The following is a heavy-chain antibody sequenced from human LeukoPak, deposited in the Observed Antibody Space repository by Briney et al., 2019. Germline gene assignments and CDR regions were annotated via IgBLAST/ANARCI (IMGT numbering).Heavy chain of an antibody. Sequence: GGSLRLSCAASGFTFSSYGLHWVRQAPGKGLEWVAFIRYDGSNKYYADSVKGRFTISRDNSKNTLYLQMNSLRAEDTAVYYCAKDYGDSRTLDYWGQGTLVTVSS. CDR2: IRYDGSNK. CDR3: AKDYGDSRTLDY. V-gene: IGHV3-30*02. CDR1: GFTFSSYG. D-gene: IGHD4-17*01. J-gene: IGHJ4*02.